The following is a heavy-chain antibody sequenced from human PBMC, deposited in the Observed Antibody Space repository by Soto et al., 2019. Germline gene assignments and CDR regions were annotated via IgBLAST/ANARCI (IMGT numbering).Heavy chain of an antibody. Sequence: QVQLQESGPRLVKSSETLSLTCTVSGGSLSSFYWGWIRRRPGKGLEWIVYIYLSGTTMYNSYLKSRVTMSVDSSQNAFTRKVTSETAADTAVYYCARVHNEELVTVPGAHYDHWGHGTLVTGAS. CDR1: GGSLSSFY. D-gene: IGHD2-2*01. V-gene: IGHV4-59*01. J-gene: IGHJ4*01. CDR2: IYLSGTT. CDR3: ARVHNEELVTVPGAHYDH.